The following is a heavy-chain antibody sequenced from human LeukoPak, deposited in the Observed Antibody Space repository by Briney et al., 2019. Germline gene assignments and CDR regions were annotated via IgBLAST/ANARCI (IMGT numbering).Heavy chain of an antibody. CDR3: ARDDYNRH. D-gene: IGHD4-11*01. J-gene: IGHJ4*02. CDR1: GFTFSSYW. CDR2: IRSDGSST. Sequence: PGGSLRLSCAASGFTFSSYWMHWVCQAPGKGLVWVSRIRSDGSSTTYADSVKGRFTISRDNTKNTLYLQMNSLRADDTAVYYCARDDYNRHWGQGTLVTVSS. V-gene: IGHV3-74*01.